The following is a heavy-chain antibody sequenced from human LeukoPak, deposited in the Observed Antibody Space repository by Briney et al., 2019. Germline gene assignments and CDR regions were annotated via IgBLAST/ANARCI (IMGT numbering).Heavy chain of an antibody. CDR1: GFTFDVYA. CDR3: AKDSSSGSLDI. Sequence: GGSLRLSCAASGFTFDVYAMHWVRQAPGKGLEWVSGISWNSGSIGYADSVKGRFTNSRDNAKNSLYLQMNSLRAEDMALYYCAKDSSSGSLDIWGQGTMVTVSS. V-gene: IGHV3-9*03. D-gene: IGHD3-22*01. J-gene: IGHJ3*02. CDR2: ISWNSGSI.